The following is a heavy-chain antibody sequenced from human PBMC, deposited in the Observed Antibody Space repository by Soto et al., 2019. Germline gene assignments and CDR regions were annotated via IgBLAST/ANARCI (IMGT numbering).Heavy chain of an antibody. CDR3: ATGSPGPADH. V-gene: IGHV1-8*01. D-gene: IGHD2-2*01. CDR2: MNPHSGET. CDR1: GYSFTSLH. J-gene: IGHJ4*02. Sequence: QVQLVQSGAEVRRPGASVKVSCKASGYSFTSLHFNWVRQATGQGLEWIGWMNPHSGETGYAQRFQGRVTMTRDTSLSTAYMELRRLTSHDPAVYFCATGSPGPADHWGQGTLVTVSS.